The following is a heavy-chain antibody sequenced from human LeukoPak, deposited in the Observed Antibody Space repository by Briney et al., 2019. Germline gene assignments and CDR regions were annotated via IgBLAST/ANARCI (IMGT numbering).Heavy chain of an antibody. D-gene: IGHD6-19*01. CDR2: IYYSGST. Sequence: SETLSLTCTVSGFSISSGDYYWSWIRQPPGKGLEWIGYIYYSGSTYYNPSLKSRVTISVDTSKNQCSLKLSSVTAADTAVYYCASNPFYSSGWQIDYWGQGTLVTVSS. J-gene: IGHJ4*02. CDR3: ASNPFYSSGWQIDY. V-gene: IGHV4-30-4*01. CDR1: GFSISSGDYY.